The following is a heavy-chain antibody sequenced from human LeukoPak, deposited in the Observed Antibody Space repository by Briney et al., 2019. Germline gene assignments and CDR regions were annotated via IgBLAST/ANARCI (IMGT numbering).Heavy chain of an antibody. D-gene: IGHD2-21*02. CDR2: IYYSGNT. Sequence: QLQLQESGPGLVKPSETLSLTCTVSGGSISSSSYYWGWIRQPPGKGREWIGSIYYSGNTYYNPSLKSRVTISVDTSKNQFSLKLSSVTAADTAVYYCARPRQGDYYFDYWGQGTLVTVSS. CDR1: GGSISSSSYY. V-gene: IGHV4-39*01. J-gene: IGHJ4*02. CDR3: ARPRQGDYYFDY.